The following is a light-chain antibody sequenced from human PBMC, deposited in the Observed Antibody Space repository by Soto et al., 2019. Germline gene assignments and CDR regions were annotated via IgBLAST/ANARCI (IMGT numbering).Light chain of an antibody. CDR1: SSDVGGYDY. J-gene: IGLJ3*02. V-gene: IGLV2-14*01. CDR2: EVS. CDR3: SSDRSSGALV. Sequence: QSALTQPPSASGSPGQSVTISCTGTSSDVGGYDYVSWYQQQPGKAPHLMIYEVSNRPSGVSNRFSGSKSGNTASLTISGLHAEDEAEFYCSSDRSSGALVFGGGTKLTVL.